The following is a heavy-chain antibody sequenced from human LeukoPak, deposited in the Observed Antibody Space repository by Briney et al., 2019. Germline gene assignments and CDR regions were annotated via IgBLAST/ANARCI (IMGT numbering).Heavy chain of an antibody. CDR2: IYYSGST. CDR1: GGSISSYY. Sequence: SETLSLTCTVSGGSISSYYWSWIRQPPGKGLEWIGYIYYSGSTNYNPSLKSRVTISVDTSKNQFSLKLSSVTAADTAVYYCAREQQLVLDYWGQGTLVTVSS. J-gene: IGHJ4*02. CDR3: AREQQLVLDY. V-gene: IGHV4-59*01. D-gene: IGHD6-13*01.